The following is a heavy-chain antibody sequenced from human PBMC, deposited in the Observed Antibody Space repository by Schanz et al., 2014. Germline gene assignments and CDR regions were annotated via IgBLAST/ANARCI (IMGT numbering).Heavy chain of an antibody. D-gene: IGHD5-12*01. CDR1: GGSLSGYF. V-gene: IGHV4-34*11. CDR3: ARHRDPDRGGYDF. J-gene: IGHJ4*02. CDR2: VFYGETT. Sequence: QVQLQQWGAGLLKPSETLSLTCAVYGGSLSGYFWSWIRQPPGKGLEWIGFVFYGETTIYNPSLKSQVTIAGDPSKNHLSLKLTSLAAADTAVYYCARHRDPDRGGYDFWGQGILVTVSS.